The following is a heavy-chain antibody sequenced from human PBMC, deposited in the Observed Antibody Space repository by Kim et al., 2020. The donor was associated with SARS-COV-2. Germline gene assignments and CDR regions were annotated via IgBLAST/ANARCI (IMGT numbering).Heavy chain of an antibody. J-gene: IGHJ4*02. D-gene: IGHD1-26*01. V-gene: IGHV1-69*13. CDR2: IIPIFGTA. CDR1: GGTFSSYA. Sequence: SVKVSCKASGGTFSSYAISWVRQAPGQGLEWMGGIIPIFGTANYAQKFQGRVTITADESTSTAYMELSSLRSEDTAVYYCARGGNQVRSGSYFKTNFDYWGQGTLVTVSS. CDR3: ARGGNQVRSGSYFKTNFDY.